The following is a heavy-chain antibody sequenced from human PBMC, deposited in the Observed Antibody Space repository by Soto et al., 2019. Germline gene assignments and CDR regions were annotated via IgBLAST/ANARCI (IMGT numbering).Heavy chain of an antibody. J-gene: IGHJ6*02. Sequence: EVQLLESGGGLVQPGGSLRLSCAASGFTFSSYAMSWVRQAPGKGLEWVSAISGSGGSTYYADSVKGRFTISRDNSKNTLYLQMNSLRAEDTAVYYCATQPFGVARRYYGMDVWGQGTTVTVSS. V-gene: IGHV3-23*01. D-gene: IGHD3-3*01. CDR1: GFTFSSYA. CDR3: ATQPFGVARRYYGMDV. CDR2: ISGSGGST.